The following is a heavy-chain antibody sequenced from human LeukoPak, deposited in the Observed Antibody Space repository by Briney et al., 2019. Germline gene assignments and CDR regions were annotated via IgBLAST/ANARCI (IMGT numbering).Heavy chain of an antibody. V-gene: IGHV3-23*01. D-gene: IGHD3-22*01. CDR1: GFIFSTYA. CDR2: ISGSGGST. J-gene: IGHJ4*02. CDR3: ARAAGGLDSSGYYYVLWAFPDY. Sequence: GGSLRLSCATSGFIFSTYALSWVRQAPGKGLEWASSISGSGGSTYHADSVKGRFTISRDSSRNTLYLQMNSLRAEDTAIYYCARAAGGLDSSGYYYVLWAFPDYWGQGTLVTVSS.